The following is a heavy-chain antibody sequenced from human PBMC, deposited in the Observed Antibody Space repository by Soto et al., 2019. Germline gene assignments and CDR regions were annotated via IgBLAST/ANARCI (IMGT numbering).Heavy chain of an antibody. J-gene: IGHJ4*02. CDR2: INTSGGT. Sequence: ASVKVSCKASGDTFTSYYMHWVRQAPGQGLEWMGIINTSGGTSYAQKFQGRVTMTRDTSTSTFYMELSSLISEDTALYYCARDDSGFSGSHYIDYFNYWGQGALVTVSS. CDR1: GDTFTSYY. CDR3: ARDDSGFSGSHYIDYFNY. V-gene: IGHV1-46*01. D-gene: IGHD1-26*01.